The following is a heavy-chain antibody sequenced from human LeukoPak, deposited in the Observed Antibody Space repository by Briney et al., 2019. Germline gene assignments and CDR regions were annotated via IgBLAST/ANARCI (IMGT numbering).Heavy chain of an antibody. V-gene: IGHV1-69*05. CDR1: GGTFSSYA. D-gene: IGHD2-2*01. J-gene: IGHJ6*03. CDR2: IIPISGTA. CDR3: ARGRIVVPYYYYMDV. Sequence: GASVKVSCKASGGTFSSYAISWVRQAPGQGLEWMGGIIPISGTANYAQKFQGRVTITTDESTSTAYMELSSLRSEDTAVYYCARGRIVVPYYYYMDVWGKGTTVTVSS.